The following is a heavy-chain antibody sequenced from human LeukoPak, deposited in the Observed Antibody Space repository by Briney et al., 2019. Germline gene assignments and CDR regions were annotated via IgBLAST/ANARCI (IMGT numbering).Heavy chain of an antibody. V-gene: IGHV3-23*01. CDR3: AKLLSGGYYYYYAMDV. J-gene: IGHJ6*02. Sequence: GGSLRLSCAASGFTFSTYAMSWVRQAPGKGLERVSVISGSGGGTYYADSVKGRFTISRDNSKNTLYLQMNSLRAEDTAVYYCAKLLSGGYYYYYAMDVWGQGTTVTVSS. CDR1: GFTFSTYA. D-gene: IGHD7-27*01. CDR2: ISGSGGGT.